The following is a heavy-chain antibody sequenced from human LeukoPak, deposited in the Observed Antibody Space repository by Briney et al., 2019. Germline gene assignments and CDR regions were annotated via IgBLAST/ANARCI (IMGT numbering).Heavy chain of an antibody. CDR2: ISSSSSYI. CDR3: ARGNWGTFGY. CDR1: GFTFSSYS. J-gene: IGHJ4*02. D-gene: IGHD7-27*01. Sequence: PGGSLRLSCAASGFTFSSYSMNWVRQAPGRGLEWASSISSSSSYIYYADSVKGRFTISRDNAKNSLYLQMNSLRAEDTAVYYCARGNWGTFGYWGQGTLVTVSS. V-gene: IGHV3-21*01.